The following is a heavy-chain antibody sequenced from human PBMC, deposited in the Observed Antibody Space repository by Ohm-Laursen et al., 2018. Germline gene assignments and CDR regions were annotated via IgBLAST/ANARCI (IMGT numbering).Heavy chain of an antibody. CDR1: GYTFTDSY. Sequence: ASVKVSCKAYGYTFTDSYLHWVRQAPGQGLEWMGWMNPNSGNTGYAQKFQGRVTMTRNTSISTAYMELSSLRSEDTAVYYCASGSVTTYWGQGTLVTVSS. CDR3: ASGSVTTY. D-gene: IGHD4-17*01. J-gene: IGHJ4*02. CDR2: MNPNSGNT. V-gene: IGHV1-8*02.